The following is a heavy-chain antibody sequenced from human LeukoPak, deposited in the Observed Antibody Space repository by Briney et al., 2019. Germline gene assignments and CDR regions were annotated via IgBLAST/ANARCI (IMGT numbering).Heavy chain of an antibody. CDR3: ARDADSSGYYPGYLDL. J-gene: IGHJ2*01. Sequence: PSETLSLTCTVSGASISTYYWNWIRQPPGKGLEWIGYIDYSGSTNYNPSLKSRVTISVDTSKNQFSLKLSSVTAADTAVYYCARDADSSGYYPGYLDLWGRGTLVTVSS. CDR1: GASISTYY. D-gene: IGHD3-22*01. V-gene: IGHV4-59*01. CDR2: IDYSGST.